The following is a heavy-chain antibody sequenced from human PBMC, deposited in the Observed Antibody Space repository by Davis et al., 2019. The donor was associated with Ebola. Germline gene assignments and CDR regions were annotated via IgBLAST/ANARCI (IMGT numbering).Heavy chain of an antibody. Sequence: ASVKVSCKASGYTFTNYDIVWVRHATGQGLEWMGLLRADGVNTEYARRFQGRVTMTRDTSSSTAYMELSRLRSDDTAVYYCARGTYGGYVHFDYWGQGTLVTVSS. J-gene: IGHJ4*02. CDR2: LRADGVNT. D-gene: IGHD5-12*01. CDR3: ARGTYGGYVHFDY. CDR1: GYTFTNYD. V-gene: IGHV1-8*01.